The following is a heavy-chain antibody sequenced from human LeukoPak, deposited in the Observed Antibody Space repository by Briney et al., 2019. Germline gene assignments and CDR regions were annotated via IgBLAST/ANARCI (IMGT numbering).Heavy chain of an antibody. J-gene: IGHJ5*02. CDR1: GGSITSDSYS. V-gene: IGHV4-30-4*07. Sequence: SETLSLTCIVSGGSITSDSYSWSWIRQPLGKGLEYIGYIYYPGSTYYNPSLKSRITMSFDISKNQFSLKLTSVTAADTAVYYCARQPALLSRHPYNWFDPWGQGTLVTVSS. CDR3: ARQPALLSRHPYNWFDP. CDR2: IYYPGST.